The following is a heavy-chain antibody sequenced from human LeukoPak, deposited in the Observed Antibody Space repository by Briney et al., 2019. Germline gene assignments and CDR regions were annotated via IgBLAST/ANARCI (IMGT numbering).Heavy chain of an antibody. J-gene: IGHJ4*02. Sequence: PEGSLRLSCATSGFTLSSYAMHWVRQATGKGLEWVSAIGTAGDTYYPGSVKGRFTISRENAKNSLSLQMNSLRAEDTAVYYCVRQQTPHGNFDYWGQGTLVTVSS. CDR1: GFTLSSYA. D-gene: IGHD1-26*01. CDR2: IGTAGDT. CDR3: VRQQTPHGNFDY. V-gene: IGHV3-13*01.